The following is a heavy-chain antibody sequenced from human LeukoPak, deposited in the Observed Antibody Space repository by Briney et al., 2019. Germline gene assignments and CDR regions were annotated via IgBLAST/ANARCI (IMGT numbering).Heavy chain of an antibody. CDR3: AKIGSSWYWAFDI. J-gene: IGHJ3*02. CDR1: GFTFSSYS. D-gene: IGHD6-13*01. CDR2: ISSSSSYI. V-gene: IGHV3-21*01. Sequence: KSGGSLRLSCAASGFTFSSYSMNWVRQAPGKGLEWVSSISSSSSYIYYADSVKGRFTISRDNAKNSLYLQMNSLRAEDTAVYYCAKIGSSWYWAFDIWGQGTMVTVSS.